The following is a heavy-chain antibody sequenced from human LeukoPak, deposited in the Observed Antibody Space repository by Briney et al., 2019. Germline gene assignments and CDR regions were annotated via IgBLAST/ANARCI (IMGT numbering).Heavy chain of an antibody. D-gene: IGHD3-22*01. Sequence: GASVKVSCKVSGYTLTELSMRWVRQAPGKGLEWMGGFDPEDGETIYAQKFQGRVTMTEDTSTDTAYMELSSLRSEDTAVYYCATINYYDSSGYSYYFDYWGQGTLVTVSS. V-gene: IGHV1-24*01. CDR2: FDPEDGET. J-gene: IGHJ4*02. CDR3: ATINYYDSSGYSYYFDY. CDR1: GYTLTELS.